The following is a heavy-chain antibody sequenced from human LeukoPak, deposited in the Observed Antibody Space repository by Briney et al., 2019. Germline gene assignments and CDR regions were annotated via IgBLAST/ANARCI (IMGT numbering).Heavy chain of an antibody. Sequence: GGSLRLSCVASGFTFSSYWMHWVRQAPGKGLVWVSRINSDGSSTKCADSVKGRFTISRDNAKNTLYLQMNSLRAEDTAVYYCARRYLWPLIDYWGQGTLVTVSS. CDR3: ARRYLWPLIDY. CDR2: INSDGSST. CDR1: GFTFSSYW. V-gene: IGHV3-74*03. D-gene: IGHD2-8*01. J-gene: IGHJ4*02.